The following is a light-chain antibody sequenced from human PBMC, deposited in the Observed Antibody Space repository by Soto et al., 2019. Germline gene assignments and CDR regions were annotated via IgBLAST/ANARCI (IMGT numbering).Light chain of an antibody. CDR3: QQRSNWPPT. Sequence: EIVLTQSPATLSLSPGESATLSCRASQSVSSSLAWYQQKPGQAPRLLLYDASNRATGIPARFSGSGSGTDFTLTISSLEPEDFAVYYWQQRSNWPPTFGGGTKVEIK. J-gene: IGKJ4*01. V-gene: IGKV3-11*01. CDR1: QSVSSS. CDR2: DAS.